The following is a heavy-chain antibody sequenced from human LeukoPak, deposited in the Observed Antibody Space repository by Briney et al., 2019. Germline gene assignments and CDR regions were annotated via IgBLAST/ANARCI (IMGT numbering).Heavy chain of an antibody. CDR1: GFTFSSYA. V-gene: IGHV3-30*04. CDR3: ARAAAGLYYFDY. CDR2: ISYDGSNK. Sequence: GGSLRLSCAASGFTFSSYAMHWVRQAPGKGLEWVAVISYDGSNKYYADSVKGRFTISRDNSKNTLYLQMNSLRAEDTAVCYCARAAAGLYYFDYWGQGTLVTVSS. J-gene: IGHJ4*02. D-gene: IGHD6-13*01.